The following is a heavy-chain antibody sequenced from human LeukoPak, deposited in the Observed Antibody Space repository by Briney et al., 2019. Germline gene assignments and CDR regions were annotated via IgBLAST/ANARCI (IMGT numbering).Heavy chain of an antibody. CDR3: ARDERAGSGWYFVY. J-gene: IGHJ4*02. D-gene: IGHD6-19*01. CDR1: GFTFSSYE. V-gene: IGHV3-48*03. CDR2: ISSSGGTI. Sequence: GGSLRLSCSASGFTFSSYEMNWVRQAPGKGLEWVSYISSSGGTIYYADSVKGRFTISRDNAKNSLYLQMNSLRDEDTAVYYCARDERAGSGWYFVYWGQGTLVTVSS.